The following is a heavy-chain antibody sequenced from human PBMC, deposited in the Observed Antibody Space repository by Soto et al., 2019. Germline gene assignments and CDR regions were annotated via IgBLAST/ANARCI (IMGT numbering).Heavy chain of an antibody. V-gene: IGHV3-30*03. Sequence: GSLRLSCAASGFTFSSYGMHWVRQAPGKGLEWVAVISYDGSNKYYADSVKGRFTISRDNSKNTLYLQMNSLRAEDTAVYYCAWADWAPFRYYYYYGMDVWGQGTTVTVSS. J-gene: IGHJ6*02. CDR2: ISYDGSNK. D-gene: IGHD3-9*01. CDR3: AWADWAPFRYYYYYGMDV. CDR1: GFTFSSYG.